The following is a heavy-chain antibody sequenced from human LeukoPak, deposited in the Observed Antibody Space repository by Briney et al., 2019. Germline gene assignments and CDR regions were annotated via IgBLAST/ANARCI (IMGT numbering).Heavy chain of an antibody. Sequence: PSQTLSLTCTVSGGSISSGGYYWSWIRQPPGKGLEWIGYIYHSGSTYYNPSLKSRVTISVDRSKNQFSLKLSSVTAADTAVYYSARDKYSSSSDPPAAFDIWGQGTMVTVSS. D-gene: IGHD6-6*01. V-gene: IGHV4-30-2*01. CDR2: IYHSGST. J-gene: IGHJ3*02. CDR1: GGSISSGGYY. CDR3: ARDKYSSSSDPPAAFDI.